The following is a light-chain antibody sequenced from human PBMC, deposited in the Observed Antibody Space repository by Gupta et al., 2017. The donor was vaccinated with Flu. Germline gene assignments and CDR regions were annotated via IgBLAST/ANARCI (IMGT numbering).Light chain of an antibody. CDR1: QSISSY. Sequence: DIQMTQSPSSLSASVGDRVTITCRASQSISSYLNWYQQKPGKAPKLLIYAASSLQSGVPSRFSGSGYGTDFTLTISSRQPEDFAAYYFQQSDSTPQITFGRGTKVEIK. J-gene: IGKJ4*01. V-gene: IGKV1-39*01. CDR2: AAS. CDR3: QQSDSTPQIT.